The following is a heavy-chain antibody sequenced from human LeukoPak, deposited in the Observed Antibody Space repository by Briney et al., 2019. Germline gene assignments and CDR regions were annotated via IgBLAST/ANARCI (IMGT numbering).Heavy chain of an antibody. CDR3: ARGSRISGTTSIFDY. CDR1: GGSISNYY. D-gene: IGHD1-20*01. CDR2: IYSSGSS. J-gene: IGHJ4*02. Sequence: SETLSLTCTVSGGSISNYYWSWIRQPAGKGLEWIGRIYSSGSSNYDPSLKSRVTMSVDTSKNQFSLKLSSVTAADTAVYYCARGSRISGTTSIFDYWGQGALVTVSS. V-gene: IGHV4-4*07.